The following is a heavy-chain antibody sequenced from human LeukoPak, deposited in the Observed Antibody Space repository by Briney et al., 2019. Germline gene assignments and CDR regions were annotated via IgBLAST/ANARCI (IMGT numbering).Heavy chain of an antibody. Sequence: PSETLSLTCAVYGGSFSGYYWSWIRQPPGKGLEWIGEINHSGSTNYNPSLKSRVTISVDTSKNQFSLKLSSVTAADTAVYYCARGEHCYGSGSRFDPWGQGTLVTVSS. CDR1: GGSFSGYY. CDR3: ARGEHCYGSGSRFDP. CDR2: INHSGST. D-gene: IGHD3-10*01. J-gene: IGHJ5*02. V-gene: IGHV4-34*01.